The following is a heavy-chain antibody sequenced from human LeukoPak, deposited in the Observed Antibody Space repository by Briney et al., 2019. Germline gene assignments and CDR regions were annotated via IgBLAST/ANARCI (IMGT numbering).Heavy chain of an antibody. CDR3: TKSGTAIVGTTAAYYFDY. CDR1: GFTFGDYA. J-gene: IGHJ4*02. V-gene: IGHV3-49*04. Sequence: GGSLRLSCTASGFTFGDYAMSWVRQAPGKGLEWVGFIRSKAYGGTAEYAASMKGRFTISRDDSKSIAYLQMNSLKTEDTAVYYCTKSGTAIVGTTAAYYFDYWGQGTLVTVSS. CDR2: IRSKAYGGTA. D-gene: IGHD1-26*01.